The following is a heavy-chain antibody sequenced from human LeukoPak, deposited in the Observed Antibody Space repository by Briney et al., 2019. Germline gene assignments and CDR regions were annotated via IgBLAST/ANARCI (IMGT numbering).Heavy chain of an antibody. CDR1: GFTFSSYG. D-gene: IGHD6-6*01. CDR2: MWCGGSNI. J-gene: IGHJ4*02. V-gene: IGHV3-33*01. Sequence: GRSLRLSCAASGFTFSSYGMHWVRQAPGKGLEWVAVMWCGGSNIYYADSVKGRFTISRDNSKNTLYLQMNSLSAEDTAVYYCARDYSSSWLRFFDYWGQGPLVTVSS. CDR3: ARDYSSSWLRFFDY.